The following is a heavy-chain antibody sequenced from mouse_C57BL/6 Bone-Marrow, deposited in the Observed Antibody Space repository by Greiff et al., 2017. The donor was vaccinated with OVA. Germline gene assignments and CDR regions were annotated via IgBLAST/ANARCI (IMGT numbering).Heavy chain of an antibody. Sequence: QVQLQQSGAALARPGASVKLSCKASGYTFTSYGISWVKQRTGQGLEWIGEIYPRSGNTYYNEKFKGKATLTADKSSSTAYMELRSLTSEDSAGYFCAKSDWKGYSGQGTTLTVSS. CDR2: IYPRSGNT. CDR3: AKSDWKGY. CDR1: GYTFTSYG. V-gene: IGHV1-81*01. D-gene: IGHD2-13*01. J-gene: IGHJ2*01.